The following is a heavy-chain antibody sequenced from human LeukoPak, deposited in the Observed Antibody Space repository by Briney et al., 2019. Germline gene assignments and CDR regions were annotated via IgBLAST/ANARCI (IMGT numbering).Heavy chain of an antibody. CDR3: ARRQMGLSALFDP. Sequence: SETLSLTCAVYGGSFSGYYWSWIRQPPGKGLEWIGEINHSGSTNYNPSLKSRVTISVDTSKNQFSLKLSSMTAADTAVYYCARRQMGLSALFDPWGQGTLVTVSS. D-gene: IGHD6-6*01. CDR2: INHSGST. J-gene: IGHJ5*02. CDR1: GGSFSGYY. V-gene: IGHV4-34*01.